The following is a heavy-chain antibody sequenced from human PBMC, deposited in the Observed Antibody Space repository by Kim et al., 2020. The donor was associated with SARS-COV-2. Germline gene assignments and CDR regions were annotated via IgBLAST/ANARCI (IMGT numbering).Heavy chain of an antibody. D-gene: IGHD2-2*01. CDR3: ARDLGFFRSTQYGMDV. J-gene: IGHJ6*02. Sequence: SGKGRFTISRDNSKNTLYLQMNSLRAEDTAVYYCARDLGFFRSTQYGMDVWGQGTTVTVSS. V-gene: IGHV3-30*07.